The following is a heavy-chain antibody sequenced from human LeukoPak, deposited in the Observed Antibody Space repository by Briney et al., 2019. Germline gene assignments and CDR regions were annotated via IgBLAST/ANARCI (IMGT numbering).Heavy chain of an antibody. J-gene: IGHJ4*02. V-gene: IGHV4-34*01. Sequence: SETLSLTCAVYGGSFSGYYWSWIRQPPGKGLEWIGEINHSGSTNYNPSLKSRVTISVDTSKNQFSLKLSSVTAADTAVYYCARAPGKYSSGWYGGGSYFDYWGQGTLVTVSS. D-gene: IGHD6-19*01. CDR1: GGSFSGYY. CDR2: INHSGST. CDR3: ARAPGKYSSGWYGGGSYFDY.